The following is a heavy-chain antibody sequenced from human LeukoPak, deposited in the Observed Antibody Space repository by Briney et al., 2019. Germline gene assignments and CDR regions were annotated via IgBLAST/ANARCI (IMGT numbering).Heavy chain of an antibody. D-gene: IGHD6-13*01. V-gene: IGHV1-18*01. CDR2: ISTYNGHT. J-gene: IGHJ4*02. Sequence: ASVKVSCKASGYTFTSYGISWVRQAPGQGLEWMGWISTYNGHTNYARKVQGRVTMTTDTSTSTAYMELRSLRSDDTAVYYCARDSGYSSSWDQRGCDYWGQGTLVTVSS. CDR3: ARDSGYSSSWDQRGCDY. CDR1: GYTFTSYG.